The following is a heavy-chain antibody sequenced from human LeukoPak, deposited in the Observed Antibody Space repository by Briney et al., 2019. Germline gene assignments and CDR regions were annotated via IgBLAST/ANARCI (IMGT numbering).Heavy chain of an antibody. CDR3: ASLYSSGWTPNFDY. Sequence: PSETLSLTCAVYGGSFSGYYWSWIREPPGKGLEWVGEIKHSGSTSYNPSLKSRGTISVDTSKNQFSLKLSSVTAADTAVYYCASLYSSGWTPNFDYWGQGTLITVSS. D-gene: IGHD6-19*01. CDR2: IKHSGST. J-gene: IGHJ4*02. CDR1: GGSFSGYY. V-gene: IGHV4-34*01.